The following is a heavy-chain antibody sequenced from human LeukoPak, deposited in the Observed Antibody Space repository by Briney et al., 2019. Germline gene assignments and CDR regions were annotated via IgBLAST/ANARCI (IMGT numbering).Heavy chain of an antibody. Sequence: PSETLPLTCSVSGGSVSSGSYYWSWIRQPPGTGLEWIGYIYYSGSTNYNPSLKSRVTISVDTSKNQFSLNLSSVTAADTAVYYCARYGKGMSSGYYSLFDYWGQGTLVTVSS. J-gene: IGHJ4*02. CDR2: IYYSGST. CDR1: GGSVSSGSYY. CDR3: ARYGKGMSSGYYSLFDY. V-gene: IGHV4-61*01. D-gene: IGHD3-22*01.